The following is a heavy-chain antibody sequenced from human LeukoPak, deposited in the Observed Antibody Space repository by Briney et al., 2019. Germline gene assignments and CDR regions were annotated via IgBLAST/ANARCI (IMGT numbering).Heavy chain of an antibody. D-gene: IGHD3-22*01. Sequence: GGSLRLSCAASGFTFSSYAMSWVRQAPGKGLEWVSAISGSGGSTYYADSVKGRFTISRDNPKNTLYLQMNSLRAEDTAVYYCAKDFNYYDSSGYYLPDYWGQGTLVTVSS. J-gene: IGHJ4*02. CDR1: GFTFSSYA. CDR3: AKDFNYYDSSGYYLPDY. V-gene: IGHV3-23*01. CDR2: ISGSGGST.